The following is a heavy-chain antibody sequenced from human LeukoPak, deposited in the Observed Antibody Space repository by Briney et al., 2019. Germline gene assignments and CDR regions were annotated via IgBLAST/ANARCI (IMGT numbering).Heavy chain of an antibody. J-gene: IGHJ5*01. D-gene: IGHD5-18*01. CDR1: GGSISSGSYY. CDR2: IYTSGST. Sequence: SETLSFTCTVSGGSISSGSYYWSWIRQPAGKGLEWIGRIYTSGSTNYNPSLKSRVTISVDTSKNQFSLKLSSVTAADTAVYYCARPGGYSYGPNNWFDSWGQGTLVTVSS. CDR3: ARPGGYSYGPNNWFDS. V-gene: IGHV4-61*02.